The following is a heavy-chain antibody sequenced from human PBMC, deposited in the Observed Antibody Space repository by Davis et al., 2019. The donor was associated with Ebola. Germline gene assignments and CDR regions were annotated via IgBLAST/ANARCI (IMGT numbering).Heavy chain of an antibody. CDR3: ARDRCTNGVCYFINWFDP. CDR2: ISAYNGNT. D-gene: IGHD2-8*01. Sequence: ASVKVSCKASGYTFTSYGISWVRQAPGQGLEWMGWISAYNGNTNYAQKLQGRVTMTTDTSTSTAYMELSSLRSEDTAVYYCARDRCTNGVCYFINWFDPWGQGTLVTVSS. J-gene: IGHJ5*02. V-gene: IGHV1-18*01. CDR1: GYTFTSYG.